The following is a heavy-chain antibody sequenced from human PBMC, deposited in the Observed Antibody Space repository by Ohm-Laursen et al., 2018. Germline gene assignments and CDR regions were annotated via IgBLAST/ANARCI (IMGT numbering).Heavy chain of an antibody. V-gene: IGHV3-11*06. CDR1: RFTFSDYY. J-gene: IGHJ5*02. D-gene: IGHD6-13*01. CDR2: ITDSSTYT. CDR3: VRDRDSSSWHYYFDP. Sequence: SLRLSCAASRFTFSDYYMNWVRQAPGKGLEWVSSITDSSTYTYYADSVKGRFTISRDNAKNSLYLQMNSLRAEDTAVYYCVRDRDSSSWHYYFDPWGQGTLVTVSS.